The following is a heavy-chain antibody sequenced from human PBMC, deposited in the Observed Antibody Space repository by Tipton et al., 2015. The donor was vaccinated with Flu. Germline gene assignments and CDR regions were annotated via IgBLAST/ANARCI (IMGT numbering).Heavy chain of an antibody. CDR2: IDFSGST. V-gene: IGHV4-31*03. CDR1: GDSVSNSDYY. Sequence: TLSLTCTVSGDSVSNSDYYWNWIRQEPGKGLEWIGHIDFSGSTHYNPSLKSRLTISIDTSKNQFFLRLNGVTGAGTAVYYCTREGPYFYGMDVWGQGTTVTVSS. J-gene: IGHJ6*02. CDR3: TREGPYFYGMDV.